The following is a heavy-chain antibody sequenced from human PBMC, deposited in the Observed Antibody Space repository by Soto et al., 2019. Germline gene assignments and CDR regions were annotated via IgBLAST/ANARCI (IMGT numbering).Heavy chain of an antibody. J-gene: IGHJ4*02. CDR3: ARLARLAAFY. CDR1: GFTFSSYW. CDR2: IKQDGNEK. D-gene: IGHD6-13*01. V-gene: IGHV3-7*05. Sequence: GGSLRLSCADSGFTFSSYWMSWVRQAPGKGLEWVANIKQDGNEKYYVDSVKGRFTISRDNAKNSLYLQMNSLRAEDTAVYYSARLARLAAFYWGQGTLVTVSS.